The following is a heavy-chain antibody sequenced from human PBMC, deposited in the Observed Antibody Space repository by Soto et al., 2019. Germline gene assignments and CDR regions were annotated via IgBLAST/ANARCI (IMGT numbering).Heavy chain of an antibody. V-gene: IGHV1-18*01. CDR2: ISAYNGNT. CDR1: GYTFTSYG. J-gene: IGHJ4*02. D-gene: IGHD3-3*01. CDR3: ARAIFGVVIIRPYFDY. Sequence: QVQLVQSGAEVKKPGASVKVSCKASGYTFTSYGISWVRQAPGQGLEWMGWISAYNGNTNYAQKLQGRVTMTTDTSTSTVYMELRSLRSDDTAVYYCARAIFGVVIIRPYFDYWGQGTLVTVSS.